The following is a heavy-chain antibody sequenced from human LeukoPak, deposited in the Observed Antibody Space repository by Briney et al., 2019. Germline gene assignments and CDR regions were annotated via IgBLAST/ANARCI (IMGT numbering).Heavy chain of an antibody. Sequence: GGSLRLSCAASGFTFSTYAMSWVRQAAGKGLEWVSAISGGGGSTYYADSVKGRFTISRDNSKNTLYLQMNSLRAEDTAVYYCAQPTEGVIAAAPYYYYAMDVWGQGTTVTVSS. CDR3: AQPTEGVIAAAPYYYYAMDV. CDR2: ISGGGGST. V-gene: IGHV3-23*01. D-gene: IGHD6-13*01. J-gene: IGHJ6*02. CDR1: GFTFSTYA.